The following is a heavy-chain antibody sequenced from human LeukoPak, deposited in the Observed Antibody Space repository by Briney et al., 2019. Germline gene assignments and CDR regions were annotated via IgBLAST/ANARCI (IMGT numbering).Heavy chain of an antibody. J-gene: IGHJ3*02. CDR1: RYTFTSYY. CDR3: ARALAQYYYGSGSYNDAFDI. V-gene: IGHV1-46*01. D-gene: IGHD3-10*01. Sequence: EASVKVSCKASRYTFTSYYMHWVRQAPGQGLEWMGIINPSGGSTSYAQKFQGRVTMTRDTSTSTVYMELSSLRSEDTAVYYCARALAQYYYGSGSYNDAFDIWGQGTMVTVSS. CDR2: INPSGGST.